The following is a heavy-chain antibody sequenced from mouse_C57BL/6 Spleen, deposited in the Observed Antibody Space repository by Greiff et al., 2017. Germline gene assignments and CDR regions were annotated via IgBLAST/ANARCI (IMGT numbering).Heavy chain of an antibody. CDR2: IYPGNSDT. J-gene: IGHJ4*01. D-gene: IGHD2-4*01. CDR1: GYTFTSYW. V-gene: IGHV1-5*01. Sequence: VQLQQSGTVLARPGASVTMSCKTSGYTFTSYWMHWVKQRPGQGLEWIGAIYPGNSDTSYNQKFKGKAKLTAVTSASTAYMELSSLTNEDSAVYYCTRSGGELFYDDGYAMDYWGQGTSVTVSS. CDR3: TRSGGELFYDDGYAMDY.